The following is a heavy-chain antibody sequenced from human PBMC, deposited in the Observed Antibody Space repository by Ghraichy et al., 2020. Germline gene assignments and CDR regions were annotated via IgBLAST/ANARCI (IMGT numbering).Heavy chain of an antibody. CDR2: ISSSSSTI. J-gene: IGHJ4*02. V-gene: IGHV3-48*02. Sequence: GGSLRLSCAASGFTFSSYSMNWVRQAPGKGLEWVSYISSSSSTIYYADSVKGRFTISRDNAKNSLYLQMNSLRDEDTAVYYCARDEMYSSGWHTVFDYWGQGTLVTVSS. CDR3: ARDEMYSSGWHTVFDY. CDR1: GFTFSSYS. D-gene: IGHD6-19*01.